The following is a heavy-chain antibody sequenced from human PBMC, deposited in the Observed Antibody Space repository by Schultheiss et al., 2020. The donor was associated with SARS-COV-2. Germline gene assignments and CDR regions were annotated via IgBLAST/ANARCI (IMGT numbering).Heavy chain of an antibody. CDR3: AREYPFQNPTYYDFWSGYYPRGGFDY. D-gene: IGHD3-3*01. V-gene: IGHV3-9*01. CDR1: GFTFEDYA. Sequence: GGSLRLSCAASGFTFEDYAMHWVRQAPGKGLEWVSGISWNSGSIGYADSVKGRFTISRDNAKNSLYLQMNSLRAEDTAVYYCAREYPFQNPTYYDFWSGYYPRGGFDYWGQGTLVTVSS. CDR2: ISWNSGSI. J-gene: IGHJ4*02.